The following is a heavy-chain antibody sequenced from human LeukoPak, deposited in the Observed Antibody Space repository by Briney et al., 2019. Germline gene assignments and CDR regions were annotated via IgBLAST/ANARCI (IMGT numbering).Heavy chain of an antibody. J-gene: IGHJ6*04. CDR3: ARDIQTHMDV. CDR2: ISGSGGGT. V-gene: IGHV3-23*01. D-gene: IGHD2-21*01. Sequence: GGSLRLSCAASGFTFSSYAMSWVRQAPGRGLEWVSAISGSGGGTYYADSMKGRFTISRDKSKNTLYLQMNRVRAADTDVYYCARDIQTHMDVWGKGTPVTVSS. CDR1: GFTFSSYA.